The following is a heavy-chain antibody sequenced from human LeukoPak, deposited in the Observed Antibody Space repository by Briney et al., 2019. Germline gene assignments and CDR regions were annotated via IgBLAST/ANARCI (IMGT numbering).Heavy chain of an antibody. CDR1: GGSFSGYY. V-gene: IGHV4-34*01. CDR2: INHSGST. J-gene: IGHJ5*02. CDR3: ARRRRGLRYFDWSNSFDP. Sequence: SETLSLTCAVYGGSFSGYYWSWIRQPPGKGLEWIGEINHSGSTNYNLSLKSRVTISVDTSKNQFSLKLSSVTAADTAVYYCARRRRGLRYFDWSNSFDPWGQGTLVTVSS. D-gene: IGHD3-9*01.